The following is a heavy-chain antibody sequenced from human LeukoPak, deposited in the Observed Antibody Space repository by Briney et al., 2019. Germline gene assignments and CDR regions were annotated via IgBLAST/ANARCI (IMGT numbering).Heavy chain of an antibody. Sequence: GRSLRLSCAASGFTFSSYAMHWVRQAPGKGLEWVAVISYDGSNKYYADSVKGRFTISRDNSKNTLYLQMNSLRAEDTAVYYCARDDGWLHTRGPIFDYWGQGTLVTVSS. CDR3: ARDDGWLHTRGPIFDY. V-gene: IGHV3-30-3*01. D-gene: IGHD5-24*01. J-gene: IGHJ4*02. CDR1: GFTFSSYA. CDR2: ISYDGSNK.